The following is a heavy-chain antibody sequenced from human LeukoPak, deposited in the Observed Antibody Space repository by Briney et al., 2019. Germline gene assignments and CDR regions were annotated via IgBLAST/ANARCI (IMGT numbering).Heavy chain of an antibody. V-gene: IGHV1-69*05. J-gene: IGHJ5*02. CDR2: IIPIFGTA. Sequence: SSVKVSCKASGGTFSSYAISWVRQAPGQGLEWMGGIIPIFGTANYAQKFQGRVTITTDESTSTAYMELSSLRSEDTAVYYCARARGNSSSWFPSWFDPWGQGTLVTASS. CDR1: GGTFSSYA. CDR3: ARARGNSSSWFPSWFDP. D-gene: IGHD6-13*01.